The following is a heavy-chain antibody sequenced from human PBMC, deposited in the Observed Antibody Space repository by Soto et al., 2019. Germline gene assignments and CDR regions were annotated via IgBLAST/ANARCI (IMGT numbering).Heavy chain of an antibody. V-gene: IGHV1-2*04. CDR2: INPNSGGT. Sequence: QVQLVQSGAEVKKPGASVKVSCKASGYTFTGYYMHWVRQAPGQGLEWMGWINPNSGGTNYAQKCQGWVTMTRDTSISTAYMELSRLRSDDTDVYYCARENRSLYEGGYYYYYGMDVWGQGTTVTVSS. CDR1: GYTFTGYY. D-gene: IGHD6-13*01. J-gene: IGHJ6*02. CDR3: ARENRSLYEGGYYYYYGMDV.